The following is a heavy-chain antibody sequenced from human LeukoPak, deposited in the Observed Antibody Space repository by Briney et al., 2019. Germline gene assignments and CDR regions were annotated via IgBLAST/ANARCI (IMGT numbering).Heavy chain of an antibody. CDR2: IIPIFGTA. V-gene: IGHV1-69*13. CDR3: ARAIGAKGGAFDI. CDR1: GGTFSSYA. J-gene: IGHJ3*02. Sequence: ASVKVSCKASGGTFSSYAISWVRQAPGQGLEWMGGIIPIFGTANYAQKFQGRVTITADESTSTAYMELSSLRSEDTAVYYCARAIGAKGGAFDISGQGTMVTVSS. D-gene: IGHD3-16*01.